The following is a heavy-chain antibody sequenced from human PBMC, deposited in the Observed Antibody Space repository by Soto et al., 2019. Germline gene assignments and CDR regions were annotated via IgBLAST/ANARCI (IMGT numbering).Heavy chain of an antibody. V-gene: IGHV1-69*13. CDR1: GGTFSSYA. CDR2: IIPIFGTA. CDR3: ATDHCSSTSCYAVVEFDY. D-gene: IGHD2-2*01. J-gene: IGHJ4*02. Sequence: SVKVSCKASGGTFSSYAISWVRQAPGQGLEWMGGIIPIFGTANYAQKFQGRVTITADESTSTAYMELSSLRSEDTAVYYCATDHCSSTSCYAVVEFDYWGQGTLVTVSS.